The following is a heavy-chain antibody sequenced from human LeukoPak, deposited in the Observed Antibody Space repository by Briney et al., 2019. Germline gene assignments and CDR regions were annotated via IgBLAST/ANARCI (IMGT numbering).Heavy chain of an antibody. Sequence: SLRLSRAASGFTFDDYAMHWVRQAPGKGLEWVSGISWNSGSIGYADSVKGRFTISRDNAKNSLYLRMNSLRAEDTALYYCAKDSRAWELLGYFDYWGQGTLVTVSS. J-gene: IGHJ4*02. CDR3: AKDSRAWELLGYFDY. CDR2: ISWNSGSI. D-gene: IGHD1-26*01. CDR1: GFTFDDYA. V-gene: IGHV3-9*01.